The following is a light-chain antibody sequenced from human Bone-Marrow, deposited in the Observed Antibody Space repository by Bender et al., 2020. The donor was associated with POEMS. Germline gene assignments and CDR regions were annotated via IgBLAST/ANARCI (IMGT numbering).Light chain of an antibody. CDR3: CSYVHTYVQ. CDR1: NSDVGTYNL. Sequence: QSALTQPASVSGSPGQSITISCTGTNSDVGTYNLVSWFQQHPGKAPRLLIYEGNKRPSDISSRFSASKSGNTASLTVSGLQAEDEADYYCCSYVHTYVQFGGGTKVTVL. J-gene: IGLJ2*01. CDR2: EGN. V-gene: IGLV2-23*01.